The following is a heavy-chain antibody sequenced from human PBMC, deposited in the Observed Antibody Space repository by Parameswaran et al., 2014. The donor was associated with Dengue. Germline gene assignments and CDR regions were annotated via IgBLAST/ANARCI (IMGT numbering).Heavy chain of an antibody. J-gene: IGHJ6*02. CDR2: IYYSGST. D-gene: IGHD3-10*01. Sequence: WIRQPPGKGLEWIGYIYYSGSTNYNPSLKSRVTISVDTSKNQFSLKLSSVTAADTAVYYCARLSVYYGSGSYYEVYYYYGMDVWGQGTTVTVSS. V-gene: IGHV4-59*08. CDR3: ARLSVYYGSGSYYEVYYYYGMDV.